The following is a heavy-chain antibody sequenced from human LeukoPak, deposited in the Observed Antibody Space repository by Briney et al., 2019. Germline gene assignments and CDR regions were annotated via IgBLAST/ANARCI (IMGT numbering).Heavy chain of an antibody. D-gene: IGHD4-17*01. J-gene: IGHJ4*02. V-gene: IGHV4-39*01. CDR1: GGSISSSSYY. CDR2: IYYSGST. CDR3: ARHAGTTWFDY. Sequence: SETLSLTCTVSGGSISSSSYYWGWIRQPPGKGLEWFGSIYYSGSTYYNPFLKSRVTISVDTSKNQFSLKLSSVTAADTAVYYCARHAGTTWFDYWGQGTLVTVSS.